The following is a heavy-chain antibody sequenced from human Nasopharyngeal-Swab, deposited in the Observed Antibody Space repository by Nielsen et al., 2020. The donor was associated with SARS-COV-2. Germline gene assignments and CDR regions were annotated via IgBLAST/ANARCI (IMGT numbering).Heavy chain of an antibody. V-gene: IGHV3-21*01. CDR1: GFTFSSYS. D-gene: IGHD3-3*01. CDR3: ARGGLIFGVVNKPFDY. Sequence: GESLKISCAASGFTFSSYSMNWVRQAPGKGLEWVSSISSSSSYIYYADSVKGRFTISRDNAKNSLYLQMNSLRAEDTAVYYCARGGLIFGVVNKPFDYWGQGTLVTVSS. J-gene: IGHJ4*02. CDR2: ISSSSSYI.